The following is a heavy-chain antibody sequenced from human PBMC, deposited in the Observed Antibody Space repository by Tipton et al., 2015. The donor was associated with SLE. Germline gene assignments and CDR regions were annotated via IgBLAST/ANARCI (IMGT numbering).Heavy chain of an antibody. CDR3: ARDPGLGYCSSTSCRGDAFDI. CDR2: INPNSGGT. J-gene: IGHJ3*02. Sequence: QSGAEVKKPGASVKVSCKASGYTFTGYYMHWVRQAPGQGLEWMGWINPNSGGTNYAQKFQGRVTMTRDTSISTAYMELSRLRSDDTAVYYCARDPGLGYCSSTSCRGDAFDIWGQVTIVTVSS. CDR1: GYTFTGYY. D-gene: IGHD2-2*01. V-gene: IGHV1-2*02.